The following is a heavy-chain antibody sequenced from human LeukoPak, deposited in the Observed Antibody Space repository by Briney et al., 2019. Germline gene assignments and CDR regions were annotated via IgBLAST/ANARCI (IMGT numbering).Heavy chain of an antibody. V-gene: IGHV4-38-2*02. CDR1: GYSISSGYY. Sequence: SETLSLTCTVSGYSISSGYYWGWIRQPPGKGLEWIGSIYHSGSTNYNPSLKSRVTISVDKSKNQFSLKLSSVTAADTALYYCARDSLRIQSGTTPWGQGTLVTVSS. CDR3: ARDSLRIQSGTTP. J-gene: IGHJ5*02. CDR2: IYHSGST. D-gene: IGHD1-1*01.